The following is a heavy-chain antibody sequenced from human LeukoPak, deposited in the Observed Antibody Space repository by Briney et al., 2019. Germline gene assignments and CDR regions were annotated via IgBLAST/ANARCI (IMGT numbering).Heavy chain of an antibody. V-gene: IGHV3-30*04. CDR1: GFNFNNHA. CDR2: ISYDGTRK. Sequence: PGRSLRLSCVASGFNFNNHALHWVRQAPGKGLEWVTLISYDGTRKYYADSVKGRFTVSRDKSSNTLQLQMNSLRPEDTGLYYCAREAEFSSSPTFDSWGQGVLVTVHS. D-gene: IGHD6-6*01. CDR3: AREAEFSSSPTFDS. J-gene: IGHJ4*02.